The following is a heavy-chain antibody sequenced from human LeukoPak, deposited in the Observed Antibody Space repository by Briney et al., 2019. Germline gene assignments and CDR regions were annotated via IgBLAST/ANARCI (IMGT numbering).Heavy chain of an antibody. V-gene: IGHV1-69*05. D-gene: IGHD1/OR15-1a*01. J-gene: IGHJ4*02. Sequence: GASVKVSCKASGGTFSSYAISWVRQAPGQGLEWMGGIIPIFGTANYAQKFQGRVTITTDESTSTAYMELSSLRSEDTAVYYCARGEQPPYYFDYWGQGTLVTVSS. CDR2: IIPIFGTA. CDR3: ARGEQPPYYFDY. CDR1: GGTFSSYA.